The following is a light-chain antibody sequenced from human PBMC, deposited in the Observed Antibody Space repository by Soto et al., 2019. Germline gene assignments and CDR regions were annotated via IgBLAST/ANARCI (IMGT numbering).Light chain of an antibody. CDR2: DAS. CDR1: QSVSRS. Sequence: EIVLTQSPATLSLSPGERATLSCRASQSVSRSLAWYQQKPGLAPRLLIYDASNRAAGIPARFSGSGSGTDFTLTISSLEPEDFAVYYCQQRSDWPAWTFGQGTRWIS. CDR3: QQRSDWPAWT. J-gene: IGKJ1*01. V-gene: IGKV3-11*01.